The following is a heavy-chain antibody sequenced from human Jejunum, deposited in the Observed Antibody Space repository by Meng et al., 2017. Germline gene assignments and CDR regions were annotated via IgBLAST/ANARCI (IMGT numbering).Heavy chain of an antibody. D-gene: IGHD2-21*02. CDR2: MSSDGSEK. CDR1: GFTFSSYA. CDR3: VRESLAWYSLDS. Sequence: GGSLRLSCAASGFTFSSYAMHWVRQAPGKGLEWVAVMSSDGSEKYYAEAVKGRFTISRDNSKNTLYLQMNSLRTEDTAVYHCVRESLAWYSLDSWGQGTLVTVSS. J-gene: IGHJ4*02. V-gene: IGHV3-30*01.